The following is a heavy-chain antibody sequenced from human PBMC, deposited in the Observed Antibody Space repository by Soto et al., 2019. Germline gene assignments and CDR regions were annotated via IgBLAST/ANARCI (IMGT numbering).Heavy chain of an antibody. V-gene: IGHV3-23*01. D-gene: IGHD3-16*01. CDR2: IRGSGRTT. J-gene: IGHJ6*03. CDR3: AKFRGPSYSYYSMDV. CDR1: GFTFGSYA. Sequence: EVQLLDSGGGLVQPGGSLRLSCAASGFTFGSYAMNWLRQAPGRGLECVSFIRGSGRTTYYADSVKGRFTVSRDNSKNTLYLQMNSLRAEDTALYYCAKFRGPSYSYYSMDVWGKGTTVTVSS.